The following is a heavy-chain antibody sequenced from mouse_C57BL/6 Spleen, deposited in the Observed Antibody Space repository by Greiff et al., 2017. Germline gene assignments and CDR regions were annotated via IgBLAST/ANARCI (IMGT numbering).Heavy chain of an antibody. CDR2: IRLKSDNYAT. V-gene: IGHV6-3*01. CDR1: GFTFSNYW. J-gene: IGHJ2*01. D-gene: IGHD2-9*01. CDR3: TAYYGYDYY. Sequence: EVKLMESGGGLVQPGGSMKLSCVASGFTFSNYWMNWVRQSPEKGLAWVAQIRLKSDNYATHYAESVKGRFTISRDDSKSSVYLQMNNLRAEDTGIYYCTAYYGYDYYWGQGTTLTVSS.